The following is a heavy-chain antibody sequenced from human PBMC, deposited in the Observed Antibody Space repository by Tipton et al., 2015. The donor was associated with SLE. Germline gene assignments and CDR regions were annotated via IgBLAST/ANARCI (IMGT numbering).Heavy chain of an antibody. J-gene: IGHJ4*02. Sequence: SLRLSCAASGFTFSSYGMHWVRQAPGKGLEWVSVIYSGGSTYYADSVKGRFTISRDNSKNTLYLQMNSLRAEDTAVYYCARVDWNYAFDYWGQGTLVTVSS. D-gene: IGHD1-7*01. CDR1: GFTFSSYG. CDR3: ARVDWNYAFDY. V-gene: IGHV3-53*01. CDR2: IYSGGST.